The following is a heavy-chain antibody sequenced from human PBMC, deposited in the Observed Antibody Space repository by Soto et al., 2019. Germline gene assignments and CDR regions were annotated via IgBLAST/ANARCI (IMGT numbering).Heavy chain of an antibody. D-gene: IGHD6-19*01. CDR3: ARHKAEGGSIAVAGTPGLYYFDY. CDR2: IYPGDSDT. V-gene: IGHV5-51*01. Sequence: PGESLKISCKGSGYSFTSYWIGWVRQMPGKGLEWMGIIYPGDSDTRYSPSFQGQVTISADKSISTAYLQWSSLKASDTAMYYSARHKAEGGSIAVAGTPGLYYFDYWGQGALVTVSS. J-gene: IGHJ4*02. CDR1: GYSFTSYW.